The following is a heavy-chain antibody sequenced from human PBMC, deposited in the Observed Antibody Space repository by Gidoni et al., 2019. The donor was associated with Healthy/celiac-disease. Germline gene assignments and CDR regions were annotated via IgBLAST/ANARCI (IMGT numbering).Heavy chain of an antibody. CDR3: ARAGRYFGYYYGMDV. CDR2: INHSGST. Sequence: QVQLQQWGAGLLKPSETLSLTCAVYGGSFSGYYWSWIRQPPGKGLEWIGEINHSGSTNYNPSLKSRVTISVDTSKNQFSLKLSSVTAADTAVYYCARAGRYFGYYYGMDVWGQGTTVTVSS. D-gene: IGHD3-10*01. J-gene: IGHJ6*02. V-gene: IGHV4-34*01. CDR1: GGSFSGYY.